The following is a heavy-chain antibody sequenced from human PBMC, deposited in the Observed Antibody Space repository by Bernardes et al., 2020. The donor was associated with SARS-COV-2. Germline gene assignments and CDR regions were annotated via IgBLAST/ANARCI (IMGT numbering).Heavy chain of an antibody. CDR2: IFYSGST. V-gene: IGHV4-59*08. CDR1: GGSISNYY. Sequence: SETLSLTCSVSGGSISNYYWSWIRQPPGKGLEWIGYIFYSGSTNYYPSLKSRVTISADTSKNQFSLKLSSVTAADTAIYYCARPRGEWDLLDAFDIWGQGTLVTVSS. CDR3: ARPRGEWDLLDAFDI. D-gene: IGHD3-16*01. J-gene: IGHJ3*02.